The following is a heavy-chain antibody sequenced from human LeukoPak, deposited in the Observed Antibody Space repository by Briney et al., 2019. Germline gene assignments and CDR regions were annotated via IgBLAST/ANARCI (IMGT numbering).Heavy chain of an antibody. CDR3: ARGALRYGFDM. V-gene: IGHV4-4*02. CDR2: VHHGGST. J-gene: IGHJ3*02. Sequence: SGTLSLTCAVSGGSIRSSYWWSWVRQPPGRGLEWIGEVHHGGSTNYSPSLQSRVTIQVDRSKYQVSLKLKSVTAADTAVYFCARGALRYGFDMWGRGTMVTVSS. D-gene: IGHD4-17*01. CDR1: GGSIRSSYW.